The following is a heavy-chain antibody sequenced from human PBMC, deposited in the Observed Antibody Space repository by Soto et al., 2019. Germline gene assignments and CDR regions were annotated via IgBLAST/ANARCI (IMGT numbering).Heavy chain of an antibody. Sequence: QVQLVESGGGVVQPGRSLRLYCAPSGFTFRSYGMHWARQAPGKGLEWVAVIWCDGSNKVYADSGKGRFTISRDNSKNTLYLQMNSLVAEDTAVDYCARDLSGDYGALDTWGQGTMVTVSS. CDR3: ARDLSGDYGALDT. D-gene: IGHD4-17*01. J-gene: IGHJ3*02. CDR1: GFTFRSYG. CDR2: IWCDGSNK. V-gene: IGHV3-33*01.